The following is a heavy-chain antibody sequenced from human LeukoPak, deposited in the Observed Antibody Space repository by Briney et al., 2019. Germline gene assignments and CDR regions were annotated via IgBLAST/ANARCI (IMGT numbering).Heavy chain of an antibody. CDR3: ARGTRTSPFDY. Sequence: GGSLRLSCAASGFTFSSYGMHWVRQAPGKGLEWVSLIWYDGSNKYYADSVKGRFTTSRDNSKNTLYLQMNSLRAEDTAVYYCARGTRTSPFDYWGQGTLVTVSS. CDR2: IWYDGSNK. D-gene: IGHD2-2*01. J-gene: IGHJ4*02. V-gene: IGHV3-33*01. CDR1: GFTFSSYG.